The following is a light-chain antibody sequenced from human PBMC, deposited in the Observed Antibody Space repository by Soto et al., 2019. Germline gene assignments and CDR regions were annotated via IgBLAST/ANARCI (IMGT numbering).Light chain of an antibody. J-gene: IGLJ2*01. CDR2: DTS. CDR3: LHSNSGPMV. V-gene: IGLV7-46*01. Sequence: QAVVTQEPSLTVSPGGTVTLTCGSSTGDVTSGHYLYWFQQKPGQAPTTLIYDTSNKHSWTHARFSGSLLGAKAALTLSGAHAEDEDEYYCLHSNSGPMVFGGGTKLTVL. CDR1: TGDVTSGHY.